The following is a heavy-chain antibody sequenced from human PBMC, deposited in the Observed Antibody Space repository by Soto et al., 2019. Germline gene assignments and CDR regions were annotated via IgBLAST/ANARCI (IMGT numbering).Heavy chain of an antibody. CDR1: GYVFIGYG. J-gene: IGHJ4*02. Sequence: ASVKVSCKASGYVFIGYGISWVRQAPGQGLEWMGWISRHNGNTNYAQKFQGRVTMTTDASTSTAYMELRSLRSDDTAVYYCARDFDGSGSYYTDYWGQGTQVTVSS. CDR3: ARDFDGSGSYYTDY. V-gene: IGHV1-18*01. D-gene: IGHD3-10*01. CDR2: ISRHNGNT.